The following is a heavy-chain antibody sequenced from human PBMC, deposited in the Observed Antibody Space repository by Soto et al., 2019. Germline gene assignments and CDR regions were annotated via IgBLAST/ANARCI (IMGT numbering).Heavy chain of an antibody. CDR1: GFTFSSYG. CDR3: ARDRDTYYYDSSPLDY. Sequence: QVQLVESGGGVVQPGRSLRLSCAASGFTFSSYGMHWVRQAPGKGLEWVAVIWYDGSNKYYADSVKGRFTISRDNSKNTLYLQMNSLRAEDTAVYYCARDRDTYYYDSSPLDYWGQGTLVTXSS. J-gene: IGHJ4*02. CDR2: IWYDGSNK. V-gene: IGHV3-33*01. D-gene: IGHD3-22*01.